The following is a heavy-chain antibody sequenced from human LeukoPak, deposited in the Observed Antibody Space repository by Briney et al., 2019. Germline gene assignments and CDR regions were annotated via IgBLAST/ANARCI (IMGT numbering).Heavy chain of an antibody. Sequence: SETLSLTCTVSGGSITHYYWTWIRRPPGKTLEWIGYSYYSGSTKYNPSLKSRVTISVDTSKNQFSLKLSSVTAADTAVYYCASVFNDQWASYYMDVWGKGTTVTVSS. V-gene: IGHV4-59*08. CDR1: GGSITHYY. CDR2: SYYSGST. J-gene: IGHJ6*03. D-gene: IGHD1-1*01. CDR3: ASVFNDQWASYYMDV.